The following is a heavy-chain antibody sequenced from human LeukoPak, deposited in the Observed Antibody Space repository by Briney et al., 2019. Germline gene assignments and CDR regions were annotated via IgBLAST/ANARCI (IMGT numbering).Heavy chain of an antibody. CDR2: ISDSGNSA. V-gene: IGHV3-23*01. Sequence: PGGSLRLSCAPSGFTFSRYAMNWVRQAPGKGLEWVAAISDSGNSAYYAGSVKGRFTVSRDKSNNTLFLQMTHLTADDTAVYYCAKDASPLPNVFDIWGQGTKVIVSS. CDR3: AKDASPLPNVFDI. J-gene: IGHJ3*02. D-gene: IGHD2-15*01. CDR1: GFTFSRYA.